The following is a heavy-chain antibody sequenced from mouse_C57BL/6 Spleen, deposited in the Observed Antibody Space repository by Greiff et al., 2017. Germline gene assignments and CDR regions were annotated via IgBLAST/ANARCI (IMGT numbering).Heavy chain of an antibody. CDR2: IYPGDGDT. V-gene: IGHV1-80*01. CDR3: ARSIYYYGSSPDY. J-gene: IGHJ2*01. Sequence: SGAELVKPGASVKISCKASGYAFSSYWMNWVKQRPGKGLEWIGQIYPGDGDTNYNGKFKGKATLTADKSSSTAYMQLSSLTSEDSAVYFCARSIYYYGSSPDYWGQGTTLTVSS. D-gene: IGHD1-1*01. CDR1: GYAFSSYW.